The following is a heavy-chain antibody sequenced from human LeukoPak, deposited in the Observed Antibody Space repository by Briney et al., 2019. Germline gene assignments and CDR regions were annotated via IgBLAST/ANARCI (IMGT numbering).Heavy chain of an antibody. Sequence: PSETLSLTCTVSGGSISSGSYYWSWIRQPPGKGLEWIGYIYYSGSTNYNPSLKSRVTISVDTSKNQFSLKLSSETAADTAVYYCARVVRFGELLPDYWGQGTLVTVSS. V-gene: IGHV4-61*01. CDR2: IYYSGST. J-gene: IGHJ4*02. CDR3: ARVVRFGELLPDY. D-gene: IGHD3-10*01. CDR1: GGSISSGSYY.